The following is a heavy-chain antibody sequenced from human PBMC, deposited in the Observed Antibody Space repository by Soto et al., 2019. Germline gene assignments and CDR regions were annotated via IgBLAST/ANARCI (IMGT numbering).Heavy chain of an antibody. Sequence: EVRLVESGGGLVQPGGSLRLSCVASGFSFNMYSMNWVRQAPGKGLEWVSYISSNSVTIYDTDSGRGRFTISRDNAKNLLYLHMNSLRDEDTAVYYCAREDILGTRSFDYWGQGTLVTVSS. CDR2: ISSNSVTI. J-gene: IGHJ4*02. V-gene: IGHV3-48*02. D-gene: IGHD1-26*01. CDR1: GFSFNMYS. CDR3: AREDILGTRSFDY.